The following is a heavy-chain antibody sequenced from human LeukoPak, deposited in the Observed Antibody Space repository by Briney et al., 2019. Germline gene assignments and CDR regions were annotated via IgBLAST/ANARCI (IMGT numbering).Heavy chain of an antibody. CDR2: IYYSGST. CDR1: GGSISSSSYY. V-gene: IGHV4-39*07. Sequence: SETLSLTCTVSGGSISSSSYYWGWIRQPPGKGLEWIGSIYYSGSTYYNPSLKSRVTISVDTSKNQFSLKLSSVTAADTAVYYCARTSPSYGYEVVWGQGTLVTVSS. CDR3: ARTSPSYGYEVV. J-gene: IGHJ4*02. D-gene: IGHD5-12*01.